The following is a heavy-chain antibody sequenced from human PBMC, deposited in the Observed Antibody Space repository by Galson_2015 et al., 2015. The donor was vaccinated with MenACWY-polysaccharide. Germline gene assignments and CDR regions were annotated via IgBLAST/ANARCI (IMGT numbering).Heavy chain of an antibody. J-gene: IGHJ4*02. V-gene: IGHV1-69*04. CDR1: GATFSDYA. Sequence: SVKVSCKASGATFSDYAIGWGRQAPGQGLEWMGRIVPILGIADYAQKFPGRVTITADKSTSPAYMQLNSLSSEDTAVYYRARDAESHDSSGYFYRYGGQGTLVTVSS. CDR3: ARDAESHDSSGYFYRY. D-gene: IGHD3-22*01. CDR2: IVPILGIA.